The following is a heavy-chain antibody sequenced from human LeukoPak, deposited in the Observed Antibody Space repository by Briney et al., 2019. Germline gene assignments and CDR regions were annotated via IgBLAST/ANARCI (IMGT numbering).Heavy chain of an antibody. V-gene: IGHV5-51*01. J-gene: IGHJ6*03. CDR3: ARRVDIVATITGATNYYYMDV. CDR2: IYPGDSDT. Sequence: GESLQISCKGSGYSFTSYWIGWVRQMPGKGLEWMGIIYPGDSDTRYSPSFQGQVTISADKSISTAYLQWSSPKASDTAMYYCARRVDIVATITGATNYYYMDVWGKGTTVTVSS. CDR1: GYSFTSYW. D-gene: IGHD5-12*01.